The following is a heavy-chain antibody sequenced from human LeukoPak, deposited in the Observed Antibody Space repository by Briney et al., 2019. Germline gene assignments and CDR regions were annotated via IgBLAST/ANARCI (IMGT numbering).Heavy chain of an antibody. Sequence: GASVKVSCKASGYTFTSYGISWVRQAPGQGLEWMGWISAYNGNTNYAQKLQGRVTMTTDTSTSTAYVELRSLRSDDTAVYYCARYFDFWSGYYHFDYWGQGTLVTVSS. D-gene: IGHD3-3*01. CDR3: ARYFDFWSGYYHFDY. J-gene: IGHJ4*02. V-gene: IGHV1-18*01. CDR1: GYTFTSYG. CDR2: ISAYNGNT.